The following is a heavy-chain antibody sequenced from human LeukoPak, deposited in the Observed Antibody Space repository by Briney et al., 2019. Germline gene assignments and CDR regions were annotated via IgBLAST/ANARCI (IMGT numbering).Heavy chain of an antibody. CDR3: ATVRSETYYDFWSGFHFDY. Sequence: ASVKVSCKVSGYTLTELSMHWVRQAPGKGLEWMGGFDPEDGETIYAQKFQGRVTMTEDTSTDTAYMELSSLRSEDTAVYYCATVRSETYYDFWSGFHFDYWGQGTLVTVFS. CDR1: GYTLTELS. V-gene: IGHV1-24*01. J-gene: IGHJ4*02. CDR2: FDPEDGET. D-gene: IGHD3-3*01.